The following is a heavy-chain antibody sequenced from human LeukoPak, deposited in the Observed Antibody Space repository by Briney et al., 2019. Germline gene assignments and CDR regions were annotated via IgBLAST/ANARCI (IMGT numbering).Heavy chain of an antibody. CDR2: IHYSGST. D-gene: IGHD3-9*01. J-gene: IGHJ5*02. CDR3: ARRVLRYFDWSSHRGWFDP. CDR1: GGSISSSSYY. Sequence: PSETLSLTCTVSGGSISSSSYYWGWIRQPPGKGLEWIGSIHYSGSTNYNPSLKSRVTISVDTSKNQFSLKLSSVTAADTAVYYCARRVLRYFDWSSHRGWFDPWGQGTLVTVSS. V-gene: IGHV4-39*07.